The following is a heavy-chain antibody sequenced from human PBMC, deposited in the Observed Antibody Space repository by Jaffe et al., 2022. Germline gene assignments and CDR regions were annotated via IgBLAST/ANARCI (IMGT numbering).Heavy chain of an antibody. CDR2: IRSKAYGGTT. CDR1: GFTFGDYA. CDR3: TRGGYCSGGSCQANHYYYYYMDV. J-gene: IGHJ6*03. Sequence: EVQLVESGGGLVQPGRSLRLSCTASGFTFGDYAMSWFRQAPGKGLEWVGFIRSKAYGGTTEYAASVKGRFTISRDDSKSIAYLQMNSLKTEDTAVYYCTRGGYCSGGSCQANHYYYYYMDVWGKGTTVTVSS. D-gene: IGHD2-15*01. V-gene: IGHV3-49*03.